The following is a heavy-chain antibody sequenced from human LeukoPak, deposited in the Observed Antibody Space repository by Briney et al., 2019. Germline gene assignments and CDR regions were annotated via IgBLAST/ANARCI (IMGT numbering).Heavy chain of an antibody. J-gene: IGHJ4*02. CDR1: GFTFSSYA. CDR3: ARDGRGIAAAGTGYFDY. D-gene: IGHD6-13*01. V-gene: IGHV3-23*01. CDR2: VSGSGAHT. Sequence: GGSLRLSCAASGFTFSSYAMTWVRQAPGKGLQWVSAVSGSGAHTYYADSVKGRFTISRDNSRDTLYLQMNSLRAEDTAVYYCARDGRGIAAAGTGYFDYWGQGTLVTVSS.